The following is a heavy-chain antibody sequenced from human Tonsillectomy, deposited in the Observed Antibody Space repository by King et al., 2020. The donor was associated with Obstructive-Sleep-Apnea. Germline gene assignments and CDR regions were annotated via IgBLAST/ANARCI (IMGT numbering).Heavy chain of an antibody. D-gene: IGHD6-19*01. Sequence: VQLVESGAEVKKPGESLRISCEGSGYSFTSYWISWVRQMPGKGLEWMGRIDTSDSYTNYSPSFQGHVTISVDKSIGTAYLQWSSLKASDTAMYYCARHGSGSDYWGQGTLVTVSS. J-gene: IGHJ4*02. CDR3: ARHGSGSDY. CDR2: IDTSDSYT. V-gene: IGHV5-10-1*01. CDR1: GYSFTSYW.